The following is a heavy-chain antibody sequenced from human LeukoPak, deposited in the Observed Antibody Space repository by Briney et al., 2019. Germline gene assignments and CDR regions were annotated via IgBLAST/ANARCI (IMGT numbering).Heavy chain of an antibody. V-gene: IGHV4-30-4*01. D-gene: IGHD6-6*01. CDR3: ARMGAARTLGSDY. CDR2: IYYSGST. Sequence: SETLSLTCTVSGGSISSGDYYWSWIRQPPGKGLEWIGYIYYSGSTYYNPSLKSRVTISVDTSKNQFSLKLSSVTAADTAVYYCARMGAARTLGSDYWGQGTLVTVFS. J-gene: IGHJ4*02. CDR1: GGSISSGDYY.